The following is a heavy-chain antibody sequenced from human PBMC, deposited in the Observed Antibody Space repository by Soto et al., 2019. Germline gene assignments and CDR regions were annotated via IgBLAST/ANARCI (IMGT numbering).Heavy chain of an antibody. V-gene: IGHV1-69*13. J-gene: IGHJ4*02. Sequence: SVKVSCNASGGTFSSYAISWVRQAPGQGLEWMGGIIPIFGTANYAQKFQGRVTITADESTSTAYMELSSLRSEDTAVYYCARDREQWLNYFDYWGQGTLVTVSS. CDR1: GGTFSSYA. CDR3: ARDREQWLNYFDY. CDR2: IIPIFGTA. D-gene: IGHD6-19*01.